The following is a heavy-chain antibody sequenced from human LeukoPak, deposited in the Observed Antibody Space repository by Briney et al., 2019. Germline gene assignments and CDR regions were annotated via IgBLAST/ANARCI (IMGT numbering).Heavy chain of an antibody. CDR3: ARDKSGSGGNTPTKYYYYGMDV. V-gene: IGHV1-8*01. CDR2: MNPNSGNT. CDR1: GYTFTSYD. J-gene: IGHJ6*02. Sequence: GASVKVSCKASGYTFTSYDINWVRQATGQGLEWMGWMNPNSGNTGYAQKFQGRVTMTRNTSISTAYMELSSLRSEDTAVYYCARDKSGSGGNTPTKYYYYGMDVWGQGTTVTVSS. D-gene: IGHD3-10*01.